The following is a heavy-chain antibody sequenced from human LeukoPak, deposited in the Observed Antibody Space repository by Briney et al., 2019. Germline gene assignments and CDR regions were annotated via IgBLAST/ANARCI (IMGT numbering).Heavy chain of an antibody. CDR2: ISGSGGST. V-gene: IGHV3-23*01. D-gene: IGHD3-10*01. CDR3: AKAKLGSGSYYLNWFDP. CDR1: GFTFSSYG. J-gene: IGHJ5*02. Sequence: GGSLRLSCAASGFTFSSYGMHWVRQAPGKGLEWVSAISGSGGSTYYADSVKGRFTISRDNSKNTLYLQMNSLRAEDTAVYYCAKAKLGSGSYYLNWFDPWGQGTLVTVSS.